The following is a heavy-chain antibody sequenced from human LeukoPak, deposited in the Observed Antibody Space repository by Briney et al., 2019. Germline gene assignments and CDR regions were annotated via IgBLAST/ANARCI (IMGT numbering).Heavy chain of an antibody. CDR1: GLIFHNYA. V-gene: IGHV3-23*01. CDR2: ILGGGGT. Sequence: GGSLRLSCAASGLIFHNYALVWIRRAPGRGPEWVSAILGGGGTFYADAVKGRFTISRDNSKNTLYLQMNSLRAEDTATYYCGQDPNGNYIGAFDFWGRGTMVTVSS. D-gene: IGHD4-17*01. J-gene: IGHJ3*01. CDR3: GQDPNGNYIGAFDF.